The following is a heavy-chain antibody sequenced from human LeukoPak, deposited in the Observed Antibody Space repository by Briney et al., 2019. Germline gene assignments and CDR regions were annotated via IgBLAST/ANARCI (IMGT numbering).Heavy chain of an antibody. D-gene: IGHD2/OR15-2a*01. Sequence: SETLSLTCAVYGGSFSGYYWNWIRQPAGKGLEWIGHIYKSGSTNYNPSLKSRVTMPLDTSKNQFSLKLRSVTAADTAVYFCARSFLDYMDVWGKGTTVTVSS. J-gene: IGHJ6*03. CDR1: GGSFSGYY. V-gene: IGHV4-59*10. CDR3: ARSFLDYMDV. CDR2: IYKSGST.